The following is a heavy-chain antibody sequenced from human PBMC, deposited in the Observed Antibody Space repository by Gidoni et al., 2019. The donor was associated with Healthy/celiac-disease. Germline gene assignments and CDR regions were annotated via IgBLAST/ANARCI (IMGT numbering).Heavy chain of an antibody. CDR2: ISSSSSTI. V-gene: IGHV3-48*02. CDR3: ARRKGVSGITGTTVPYYYYYYYGMDV. CDR1: GFTFSSYS. J-gene: IGHJ6*02. Sequence: EVQLVESGGGLVQPGGSLRLSCAASGFTFSSYSMTWVRQAPGKGLEWVSYISSSSSTIYYADSVKGRFTISRDNAKNSLYLQMNSLRDEDTAVYYCARRKGVSGITGTTVPYYYYYYYGMDVWGQGTTVTVSS. D-gene: IGHD1-7*01.